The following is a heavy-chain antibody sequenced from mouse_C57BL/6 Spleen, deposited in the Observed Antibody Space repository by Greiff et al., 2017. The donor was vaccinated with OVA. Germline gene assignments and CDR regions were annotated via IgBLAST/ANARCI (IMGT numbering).Heavy chain of an antibody. D-gene: IGHD2-2*01. CDR1: GYTFTDYE. V-gene: IGHV1-15*01. Sequence: QVQLKESGAELVRPGASVTLSCKASGYTFTDYEMHWVKQTPVHGLEWIGAIDPDTGGTAYNQKFKGKAILTADKSSSTAYMELRSLTSEDSAVYYCTSGGLRRGFDYWGQGTTLTVSS. CDR2: IDPDTGGT. CDR3: TSGGLRRGFDY. J-gene: IGHJ2*01.